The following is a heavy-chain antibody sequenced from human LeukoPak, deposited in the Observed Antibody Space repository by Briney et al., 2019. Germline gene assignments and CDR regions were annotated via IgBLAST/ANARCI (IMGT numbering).Heavy chain of an antibody. D-gene: IGHD5-24*01. CDR2: FDPEDGET. J-gene: IGHJ4*02. V-gene: IGHV1-24*01. CDR3: ARDPIEMATTPLFDY. CDR1: GYTLTELS. Sequence: GASVKVSCKVSGYTLTELSMHWVRQAPGKGLEWMGGFDPEDGETIYAQKFQGRVTMTEDTSTDTAYMELSSLRSEDTAVYYCARDPIEMATTPLFDYWGQGTLVTVSS.